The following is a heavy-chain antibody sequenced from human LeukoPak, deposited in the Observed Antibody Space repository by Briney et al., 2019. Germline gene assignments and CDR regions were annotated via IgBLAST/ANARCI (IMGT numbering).Heavy chain of an antibody. J-gene: IGHJ4*02. V-gene: IGHV3-11*04. D-gene: IGHD3-16*02. Sequence: PGGSLRLSCAASGFTFSASYMSWIRQTPGKGLEWVAYIRGNSDNINYADSVKGRFTISRDNAKYSLFLEMNNLRVEDTAVYYCARHYSNTNGYRSQWDSGGQGTLVTVSS. CDR3: ARHYSNTNGYRSQWDS. CDR2: IRGNSDNI. CDR1: GFTFSASY.